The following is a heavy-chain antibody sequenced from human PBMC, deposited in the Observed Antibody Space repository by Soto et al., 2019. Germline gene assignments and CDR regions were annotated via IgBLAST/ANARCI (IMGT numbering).Heavy chain of an antibody. CDR1: GFTFSSYG. CDR3: AEDISTSGAGYDYPEYDYFDY. CDR2: ISDDGSNK. J-gene: IGHJ4*02. V-gene: IGHV3-30*18. D-gene: IGHD1-1*01. Sequence: QVQLVESGGGVVQPGRSLRLSCAASGFTFSSYGMHWVRQAPGKGLEWVAVISDDGSNKYYADSVKGRFTISRGNSKNTVSRQMNSLRAEDTAVYYCAEDISTSGAGYDYPEYDYFDYWGQGTLVTVSS.